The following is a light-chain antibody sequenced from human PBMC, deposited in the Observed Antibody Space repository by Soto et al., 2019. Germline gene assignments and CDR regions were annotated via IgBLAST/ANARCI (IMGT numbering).Light chain of an antibody. Sequence: DIQMTQSPSSLSASVGDRVTITCRANQDISDYLAWFQQKPGKVPKLLIYAASTLQSGVPSRFSGSGSGTDFTLTISSLQPEDFATYYCQQLNSYPRPFGQGTRLEIK. V-gene: IGKV1-16*01. CDR3: QQLNSYPRP. CDR2: AAS. J-gene: IGKJ5*01. CDR1: QDISDY.